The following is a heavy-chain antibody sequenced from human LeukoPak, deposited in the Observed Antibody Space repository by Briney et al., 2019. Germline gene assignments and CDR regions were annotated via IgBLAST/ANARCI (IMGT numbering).Heavy chain of an antibody. Sequence: ASVKVSCKASGYTFTNYYMHWVRQAPGQGLEWMGIINPSGGSTSYAQKFQGRVIMTRDTSTSTVYMELSSLRSEDTAVNYCAREIGMGAFDYYYYGMDVWGQGTTVTVSS. CDR1: GYTFTNYY. V-gene: IGHV1-46*01. CDR3: AREIGMGAFDYYYYGMDV. CDR2: INPSGGST. J-gene: IGHJ6*02. D-gene: IGHD3-16*01.